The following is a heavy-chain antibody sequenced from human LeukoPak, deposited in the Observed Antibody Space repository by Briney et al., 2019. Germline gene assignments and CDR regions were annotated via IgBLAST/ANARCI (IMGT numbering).Heavy chain of an antibody. CDR2: IYHSGST. V-gene: IGHV4-38-2*01. CDR3: ASLYGDYLDY. Sequence: SETLSLTCAVSGCYISSGYYWGWIRQPPGKGLEWIGSIYHSGSTYYNPSLKSRVTISVDTSKNQFSLKLSSVTAADTAVYYCASLYGDYLDYWGQGTLVTVSS. D-gene: IGHD4-17*01. CDR1: GCYISSGYY. J-gene: IGHJ4*02.